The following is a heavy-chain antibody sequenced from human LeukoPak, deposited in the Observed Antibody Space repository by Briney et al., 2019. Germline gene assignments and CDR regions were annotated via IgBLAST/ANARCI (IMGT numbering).Heavy chain of an antibody. D-gene: IGHD3-22*01. J-gene: IGHJ4*02. Sequence: SQTLSLTCTVSGGSISSSGYYWSWLRQHPGKGLEWIGYIYYSGTTYYNPSLKSRVTMSVDTSNNQFSLKLFSVTAADTAVYYCAREDYYDSSGYLDYWGQGTLVTVSS. CDR2: IYYSGTT. CDR1: GGSISSSGYY. CDR3: AREDYYDSSGYLDY. V-gene: IGHV4-31*03.